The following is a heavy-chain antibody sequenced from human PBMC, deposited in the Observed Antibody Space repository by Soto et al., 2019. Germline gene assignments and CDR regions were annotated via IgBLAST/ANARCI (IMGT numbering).Heavy chain of an antibody. D-gene: IGHD3-22*01. V-gene: IGHV4-34*01. CDR1: GGSFSGYY. Sequence: PSETLSLTCAVYGGSFSGYYWSWIRQPPGKGLEWIGEINHSGSTNYNPSLKSRVTISVDTSKNQFSLKLSSVTAADTAVYYCARASFNYYDSSGLDYWGQGTLVTVSS. CDR3: ARASFNYYDSSGLDY. CDR2: INHSGST. J-gene: IGHJ4*02.